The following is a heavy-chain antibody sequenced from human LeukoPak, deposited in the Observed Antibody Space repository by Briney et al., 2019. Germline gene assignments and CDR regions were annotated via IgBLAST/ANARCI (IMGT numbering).Heavy chain of an antibody. J-gene: IGHJ4*02. CDR3: ARGIQKTGYYDFWSGYYPPHNFDY. V-gene: IGHV7-4-1*02. Sequence: GASVKVSCKASGYTFTSYAMNWVRQAPGQGLEWMGWINTNTGNPTYAQGFTGRFVFSLDTSVSTAYLQISSLKAEDTAVYYCARGIQKTGYYDFWSGYYPPHNFDYWGQGTLVTVSS. CDR1: GYTFTSYA. CDR2: INTNTGNP. D-gene: IGHD3-3*01.